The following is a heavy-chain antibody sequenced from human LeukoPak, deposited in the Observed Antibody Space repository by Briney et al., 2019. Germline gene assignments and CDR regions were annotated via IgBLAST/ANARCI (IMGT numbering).Heavy chain of an antibody. CDR1: GFTFDDYG. CDR2: INWNGGST. CDR3: AREGETGVRRYSSSCYDY. J-gene: IGHJ4*02. Sequence: PGGSLRLSCAASGFTFDDYGMSWVRQAPGKGLEWVSGINWNGGSTGYADSVKGRFTISRDNAKNSLYLQMNSLRAEDTAVYYCAREGETGVRRYSSSCYDYWGQGTLVTVSS. V-gene: IGHV3-20*04. D-gene: IGHD6-13*01.